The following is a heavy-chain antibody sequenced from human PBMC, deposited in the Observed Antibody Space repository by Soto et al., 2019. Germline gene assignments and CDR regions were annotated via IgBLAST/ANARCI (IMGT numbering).Heavy chain of an antibody. CDR1: GFTFSSYA. Sequence: EVQLLESGGGLVQPGGSLRLSCAASGFTFSSYAMNWVRQAPGKGLEWVSGISGSSGTTYYAESVKGRFTISRDNSKDKLYLQMNSLRAEETAVYYCAKDRGRVVVVPAAAFDSWGQGTLVTVSS. CDR2: ISGSSGTT. CDR3: AKDRGRVVVVPAAAFDS. D-gene: IGHD2-2*01. V-gene: IGHV3-23*01. J-gene: IGHJ4*02.